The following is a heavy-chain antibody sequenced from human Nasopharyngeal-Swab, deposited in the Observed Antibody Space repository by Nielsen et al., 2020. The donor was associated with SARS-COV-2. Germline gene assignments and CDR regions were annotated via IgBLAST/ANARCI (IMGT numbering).Heavy chain of an antibody. J-gene: IGHJ6*02. CDR1: GFTFSSYW. CDR3: ARQTRAVATASHYYGMTV. CDR2: IKQDGSEK. D-gene: IGHD6-13*01. V-gene: IGHV3-7*01. Sequence: GGSLRLSCAASGFTFSSYWMSWVRQAPGKGLEWVANIKQDGSEKYYVDSVKGRFTISRDNAKSSLYLQMNSLRAEDTAVFYCARQTRAVATASHYYGMTVWGQGTTVTVSS.